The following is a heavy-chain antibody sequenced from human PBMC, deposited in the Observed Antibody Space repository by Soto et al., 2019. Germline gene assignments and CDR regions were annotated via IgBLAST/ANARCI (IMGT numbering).Heavy chain of an antibody. CDR1: GFSFSSYA. V-gene: IGHV3-23*01. D-gene: IGHD1-1*01. CDR3: ADSWPRTYYFDY. J-gene: IGHJ4*02. Sequence: GGSLRLSCAASGFSFSSYAMSWVRQAPGKGLEWVSAISDSGGSTYYADSVKGRFTISRDNSKNTLYPEMNSLRAEDTAIYYCADSWPRTYYFDYWGQGTLVTVSS. CDR2: ISDSGGST.